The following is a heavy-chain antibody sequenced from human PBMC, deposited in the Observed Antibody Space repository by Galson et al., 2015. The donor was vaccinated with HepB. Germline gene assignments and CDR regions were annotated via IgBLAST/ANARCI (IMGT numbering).Heavy chain of an antibody. CDR2: IYPGDSDT. D-gene: IGHD2-2*01. CDR1: GYSFTSYW. V-gene: IGHV5-51*01. CDR3: ARQDCSSTSCLYYFDY. Sequence: QSGAEVKKPGESLKISCKGSGYSFTSYWIGWVRQMPGKGLEWMGRIYPGDSDTRYSPSFQGQVTISADKSISTAYLQWSSLKASDTAMYYCARQDCSSTSCLYYFDYWGQGTLVTVSS. J-gene: IGHJ4*02.